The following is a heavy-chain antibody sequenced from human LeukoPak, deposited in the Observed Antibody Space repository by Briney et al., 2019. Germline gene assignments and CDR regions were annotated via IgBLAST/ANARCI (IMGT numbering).Heavy chain of an antibody. J-gene: IGHJ4*02. Sequence: GGSLRLSCAASGFTFSGFAMSWVRRTPGKGLEWVSGISGDGVSAYYADSVKGRFTISRDNSKNTLYLQMNSLRAEDTAVYYCAKGRSGSYYLYFDYWGQGTLVTVSS. D-gene: IGHD3-10*01. CDR3: AKGRSGSYYLYFDY. CDR1: GFTFSGFA. CDR2: ISGDGVSA. V-gene: IGHV3-23*01.